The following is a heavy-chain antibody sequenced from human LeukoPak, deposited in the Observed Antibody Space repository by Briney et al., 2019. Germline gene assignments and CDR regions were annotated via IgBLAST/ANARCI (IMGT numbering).Heavy chain of an antibody. V-gene: IGHV3-30*18. Sequence: GGSLRLSCAASGFTFSSYGMEWVRQAPGKGLEWVAVISYDGSNKYYADSVKGRFTISRDSSKNTLYLQMNSLRAEDTALYYCAKDIASGGSYYSTVFDYWGQGTLVTVSS. D-gene: IGHD1-26*01. CDR3: AKDIASGGSYYSTVFDY. J-gene: IGHJ4*02. CDR2: ISYDGSNK. CDR1: GFTFSSYG.